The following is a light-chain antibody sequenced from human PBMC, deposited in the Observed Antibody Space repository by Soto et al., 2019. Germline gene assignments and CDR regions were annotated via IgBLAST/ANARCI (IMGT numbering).Light chain of an antibody. V-gene: IGLV1-44*01. CDR3: SSWDASLNGYV. CDR1: SSNIGSKT. J-gene: IGLJ1*01. CDR2: NSY. Sequence: SALTQPPSASGTPGQRVTISCSGSSSNIGSKTVNWYQQLPGTVPKLLIYNSYQRPSGVPDRFSASKSGTSASLAISGLQSEDEADYYCSSWDASLNGYVFGNGTKVTVL.